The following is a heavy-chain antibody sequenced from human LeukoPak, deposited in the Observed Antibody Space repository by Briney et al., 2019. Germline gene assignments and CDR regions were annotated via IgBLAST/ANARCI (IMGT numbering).Heavy chain of an antibody. Sequence: PGGSLRLPCTASGFTFGGYAMSWFRQAPGKGLEWVGFIRGKAYGGTTEYAASVKGRFTISRDDSKSIAYLQMNSLKTEDTAVYYCTRDYYYGSGTYYNIGDYWGQGTLVTVSS. J-gene: IGHJ4*02. CDR3: TRDYYYGSGTYYNIGDY. CDR2: IRGKAYGGTT. D-gene: IGHD3-10*01. V-gene: IGHV3-49*03. CDR1: GFTFGGYA.